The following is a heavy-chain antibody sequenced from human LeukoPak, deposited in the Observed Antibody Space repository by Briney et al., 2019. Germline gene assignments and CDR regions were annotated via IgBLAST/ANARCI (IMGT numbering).Heavy chain of an antibody. Sequence: GSLRLSCAASGLTFSSYAMSWVRQAPGKGLEWIGEINHSGSTNYNPSLKSRVTISVDTSKNQFSLKLSSVTAADTAVYYCAELGITMIGGVWGKGTTVTISS. CDR1: GLTFSSYA. D-gene: IGHD3-10*02. CDR2: INHSGST. V-gene: IGHV4-34*08. J-gene: IGHJ6*04. CDR3: AELGITMIGGV.